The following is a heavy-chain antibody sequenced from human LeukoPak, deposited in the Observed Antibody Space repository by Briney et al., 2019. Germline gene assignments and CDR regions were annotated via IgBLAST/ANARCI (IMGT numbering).Heavy chain of an antibody. Sequence: SETLSLTCTVSGGSISSYYWSWIRQPPGKGLEWIGYIYYSGSTNYNPSLKSRVTISVDTSKNQFSLKLSSVTAADTAVYYCARDAGYCSGGSCYSFWYFDLWGRGTLVTVSS. CDR1: GGSISSYY. D-gene: IGHD2-15*01. CDR2: IYYSGST. CDR3: ARDAGYCSGGSCYSFWYFDL. J-gene: IGHJ2*01. V-gene: IGHV4-59*12.